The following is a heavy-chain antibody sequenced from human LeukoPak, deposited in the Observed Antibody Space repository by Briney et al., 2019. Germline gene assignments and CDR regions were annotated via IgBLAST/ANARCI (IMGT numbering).Heavy chain of an antibody. D-gene: IGHD6-13*01. J-gene: IGHJ4*02. V-gene: IGHV3-21*01. Sequence: GGSLRLSCAASGFTFSSDSMNWVRQAPGKGLQWVSSISSSSSCIYYADSVKGRFTISRDNAKNPLYLQMNSLRAEDTAVYYCARADGSFTTPFDYWGQGTLVTVSS. CDR1: GFTFSSDS. CDR3: ARADGSFTTPFDY. CDR2: ISSSSSCI.